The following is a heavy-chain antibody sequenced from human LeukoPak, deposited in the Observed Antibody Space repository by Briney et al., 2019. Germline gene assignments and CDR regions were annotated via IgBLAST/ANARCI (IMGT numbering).Heavy chain of an antibody. CDR1: GFTFSSYG. Sequence: GGSLRLSCAASGFTFSSYGMHWVRQAPGKGLEWVAVISYDGSNKYYADSVKGRFTISRDNSKNTLYLQMNSLRAEDTAVYYCASQAEYSSSDDYWGQGTLVTVSS. CDR2: ISYDGSNK. D-gene: IGHD6-6*01. CDR3: ASQAEYSSSDDY. J-gene: IGHJ4*02. V-gene: IGHV3-30*03.